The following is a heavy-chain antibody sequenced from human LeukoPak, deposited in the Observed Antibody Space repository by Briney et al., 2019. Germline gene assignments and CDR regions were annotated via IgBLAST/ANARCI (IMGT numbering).Heavy chain of an antibody. Sequence: PGGSLRLSCAASGFAFSDYEMNWGRQAPGKGLEWVSYISNSGSAIYYADSVKGRFTISRDNAKNSLSLQMNSLRVEDTAIYYCARGSSKWISSSYCYGMDVWGQGTTVTVSS. CDR1: GFAFSDYE. V-gene: IGHV3-48*03. J-gene: IGHJ6*02. CDR2: ISNSGSAI. CDR3: ARGSSKWISSSYCYGMDV. D-gene: IGHD2-21*01.